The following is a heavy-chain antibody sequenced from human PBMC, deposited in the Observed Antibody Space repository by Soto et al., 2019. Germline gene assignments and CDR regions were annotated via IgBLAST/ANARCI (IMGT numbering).Heavy chain of an antibody. J-gene: IGHJ6*02. CDR3: ARDFSGYDWLYVTYYYYGMDV. D-gene: IGHD3-9*01. CDR1: GFTFSSYS. CDR2: ISSSSSTI. V-gene: IGHV3-48*02. Sequence: EVQLVQSGGGLVQPGGSLRLSCAASGFTFSSYSMNWVRQAPGKGLEWVSYISSSSSTIYYADSVKGRFTISRDNAKNSLYLQMNSLRDEDTAVYYCARDFSGYDWLYVTYYYYGMDVWGQGTTVTVSS.